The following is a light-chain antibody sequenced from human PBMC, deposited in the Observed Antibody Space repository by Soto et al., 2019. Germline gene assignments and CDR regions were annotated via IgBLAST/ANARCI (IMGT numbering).Light chain of an antibody. CDR2: DAA. V-gene: IGKV3-11*01. Sequence: EIVLTQSPATLSLSPGEGATLSCRASQSVSSYLAWYQQKPGQAPRLLIYDAANRATGITARFSGSGSGTDFTLTIASLEPEEFAVYYWQQRSNWRITFGQGTRLEIK. J-gene: IGKJ5*01. CDR3: QQRSNWRIT. CDR1: QSVSSY.